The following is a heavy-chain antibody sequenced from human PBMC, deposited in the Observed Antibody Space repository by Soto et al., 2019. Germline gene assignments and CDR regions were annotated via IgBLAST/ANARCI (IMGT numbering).Heavy chain of an antibody. CDR2: IYHSGST. V-gene: IGHV4-38-2*01. CDR3: ARGGPGGFFDY. Sequence: SETLSLTCAVSGYSISSGYYWGWIRQPPGKGLEWIGSIYHSGSTYYNPSLKSRVTISVDTSKNQFSLKLSSVTAADTAVYYCARGGPGGFFDYWGQGTQVTVSS. J-gene: IGHJ4*02. CDR1: GYSISSGYY. D-gene: IGHD1-1*01.